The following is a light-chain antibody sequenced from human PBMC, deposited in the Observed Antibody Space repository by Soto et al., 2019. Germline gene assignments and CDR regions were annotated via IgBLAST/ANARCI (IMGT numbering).Light chain of an antibody. CDR2: GAS. CDR1: QSVSSN. V-gene: IGKV3-15*01. Sequence: EIVMTQSPATLSVSPGERATLSCRASQSVSSNLAWYQQKPGQAPRLLIYGASTRATGIPARFSGSGSGTEFPLTIRSLPSEDFAVYYCQQYNNWPPLTFGGGTKVEIK. CDR3: QQYNNWPPLT. J-gene: IGKJ4*01.